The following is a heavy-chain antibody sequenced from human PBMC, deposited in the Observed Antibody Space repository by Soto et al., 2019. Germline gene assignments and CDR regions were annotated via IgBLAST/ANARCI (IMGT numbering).Heavy chain of an antibody. D-gene: IGHD3-3*01. CDR1: GFSLSTSGMC. V-gene: IGHV2-70*01. Sequence: SGPTLVNPTQTLTLTCTFSGFSLSTSGMCVSWIRQPPGKALEWLALIDWDDDKYYSTSLRTRLTISKDTSKSQVVLTMTNMDPVDTATYYCARGAGTIFGVVKGYYYYYGMDVWGQGTTVTVSS. CDR2: IDWDDDK. CDR3: ARGAGTIFGVVKGYYYYYGMDV. J-gene: IGHJ6*02.